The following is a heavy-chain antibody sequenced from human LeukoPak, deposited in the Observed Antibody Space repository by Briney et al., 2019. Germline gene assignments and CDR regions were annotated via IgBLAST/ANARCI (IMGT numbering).Heavy chain of an antibody. CDR1: GGTFSSYA. CDR2: IIPIFGTA. D-gene: IGHD6-19*01. CDR3: ASTVAGVYYYYYGMDV. Sequence: SVKVSCKASGGTFSSYAISWVRQAPGQGLEWMGGIIPIFGTANYAQKSQGRVTITADESTSTAYMELSSLRSEDTAVYYCASTVAGVYYYYYGMDVWGQGATVTVSS. V-gene: IGHV1-69*13. J-gene: IGHJ6*02.